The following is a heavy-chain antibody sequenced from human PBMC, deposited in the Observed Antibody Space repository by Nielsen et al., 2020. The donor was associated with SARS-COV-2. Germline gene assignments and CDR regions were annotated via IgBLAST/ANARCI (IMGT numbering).Heavy chain of an antibody. CDR3: AKESCSDGSCYRSGGAFDI. CDR1: GFTFSSYA. V-gene: IGHV3-23*01. CDR2: ISGSGGST. J-gene: IGHJ3*02. D-gene: IGHD2-15*01. Sequence: GESLKISCAASGFTFSSYAMSWVRQAPGKGLEWVSAISGSGGSTYYADSVKGRFTISRDNSKNTLYLQMNSLRAEDTAVYYCAKESCSDGSCYRSGGAFDIWGQGTMVTVSS.